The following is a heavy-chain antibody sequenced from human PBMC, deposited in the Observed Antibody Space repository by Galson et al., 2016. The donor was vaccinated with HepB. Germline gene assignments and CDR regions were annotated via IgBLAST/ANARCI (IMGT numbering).Heavy chain of an antibody. D-gene: IGHD1-26*01. CDR3: ARDRGPYSGSHFQY. CDR1: GFSFTNYA. J-gene: IGHJ1*01. CDR2: ISNDGTNK. V-gene: IGHV3-30-3*01. Sequence: SLRLSCAASGFSFTNYAIHWVRQAPGKGLEWVSVISNDGTNKYYADSVKGRFTISRDNSKSSLYLQMNNLTAEDTAVYYCARDRGPYSGSHFQYWGQGTLVTVSS.